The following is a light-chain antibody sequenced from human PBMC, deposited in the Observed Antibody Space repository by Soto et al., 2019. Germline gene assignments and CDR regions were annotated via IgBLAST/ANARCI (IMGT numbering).Light chain of an antibody. CDR3: QHYNSYSEA. Sequence: DIQMTHSPSTLYGSVGDTVTITCRASQTISSWLAWYQQKPGKAPKLLIYKASTLKSGVPSRFSGSGSGTEFTLTISSLQPDDFATYYCQHYNSYSEAFGQGTKVDIK. J-gene: IGKJ1*01. V-gene: IGKV1-5*03. CDR1: QTISSW. CDR2: KAS.